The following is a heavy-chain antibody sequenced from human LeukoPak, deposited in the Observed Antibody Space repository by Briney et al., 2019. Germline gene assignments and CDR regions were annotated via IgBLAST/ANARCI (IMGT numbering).Heavy chain of an antibody. CDR3: ARGPYSNEDY. J-gene: IGHJ4*02. D-gene: IGHD4-11*01. V-gene: IGHV3-74*01. Sequence: PGGSLRLSCAASGFTFSRYWMHWVRQAPGKGLGWVSRINSDGSSTSYADSVKGRFTISRDNAKNTLYLQMNSLRAEDTALYYCARGPYSNEDYWGQGTLVTVSS. CDR1: GFTFSRYW. CDR2: INSDGSST.